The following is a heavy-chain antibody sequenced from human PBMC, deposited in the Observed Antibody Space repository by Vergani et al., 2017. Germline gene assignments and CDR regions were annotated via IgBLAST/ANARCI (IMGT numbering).Heavy chain of an antibody. CDR1: GFTFSSYA. V-gene: IGHV3-23*04. J-gene: IGHJ4*02. CDR3: AKDLFPSLDIVATIGRPFDY. D-gene: IGHD5-12*01. Sequence: EVQLVETGGGLIQPGGSLRLSCAASGFTFSSYAMSWVRQAPGKGLEWVSAISGSGGSTYYADSVKGRFTISRDNSKNTLYLQMNSLRAEDTAVYYCAKDLFPSLDIVATIGRPFDYWGQGTLVTVSS. CDR2: ISGSGGST.